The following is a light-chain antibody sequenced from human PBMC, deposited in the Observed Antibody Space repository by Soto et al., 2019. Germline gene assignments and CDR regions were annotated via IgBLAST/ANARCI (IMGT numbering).Light chain of an antibody. CDR2: KGS. CDR1: QSLVHSDGNTY. Sequence: VLTQNPLSSPVTLGQPASISCRSSQSLVHSDGNTYLSWLHQRPGQPPRLLIYKGSNRFSGVPDRLSGSGGGTDFTLKISRVEAEDGGVYYCVQATQYRPYTFGQGTKLEIK. V-gene: IGKV2-24*01. J-gene: IGKJ2*01. CDR3: VQATQYRPYT.